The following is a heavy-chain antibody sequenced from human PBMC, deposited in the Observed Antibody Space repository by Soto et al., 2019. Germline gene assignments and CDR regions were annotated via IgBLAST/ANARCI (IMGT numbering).Heavy chain of an antibody. J-gene: IGHJ4*02. CDR2: IYRGDSDT. D-gene: IGHD3-22*01. CDR3: ARRPKTDSYVSSGSFFDY. CDR1: GYSFTSYW. V-gene: IGHV5-51*01. Sequence: PGESLKISCKGSGYSFTSYWIVLVRQLPGKGLEWIRIIYRGDSDTRDSPAFEGQVTIAAAKSISTAYLEWSSLKASDTAMYYCARRPKTDSYVSSGSFFDYWGEGALVTSPQ.